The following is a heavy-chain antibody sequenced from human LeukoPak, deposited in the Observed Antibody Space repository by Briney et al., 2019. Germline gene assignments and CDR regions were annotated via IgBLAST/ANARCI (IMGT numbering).Heavy chain of an antibody. D-gene: IGHD1-26*01. CDR3: ARGPGRPFDI. CDR1: GYTFTDYF. V-gene: IGHV1-2*02. J-gene: IGHJ3*02. Sequence: ASVKVSCKASGYTFTDYFIHWVRQAPGQGLEWMGWIKPNSGDTKYAEKFQGRVTMTRDTSISTAYMELSSLRSEDTAVYYCARGPGRPFDIWGQGTMVTVSS. CDR2: IKPNSGDT.